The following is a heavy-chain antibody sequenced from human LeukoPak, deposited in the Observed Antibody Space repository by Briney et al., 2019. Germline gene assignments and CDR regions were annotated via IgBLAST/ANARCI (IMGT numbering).Heavy chain of an antibody. CDR3: ASLYYHGMDV. CDR1: GFTVSSKD. D-gene: IGHD2-2*02. J-gene: IGHJ6*02. Sequence: GGSLRLSCAASGFTVSSKDMSWVRQAPGKGLEWVSVIYSGGSTYYADSVKGRFTTSRDNSKNTLYLQMNSLRAEDTAVYYCASLYYHGMDVWGQGTTVTVSS. V-gene: IGHV3-66*01. CDR2: IYSGGST.